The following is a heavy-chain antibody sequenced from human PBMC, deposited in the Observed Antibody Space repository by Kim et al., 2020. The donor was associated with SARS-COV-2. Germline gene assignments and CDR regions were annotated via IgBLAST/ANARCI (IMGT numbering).Heavy chain of an antibody. D-gene: IGHD3-3*01. Sequence: GGSLRLSCAASGFTFSIYWMSWVRQAPGKGLEWVANIKEDGSVKQYVDSVKGRFTISKDNAENSLFLHMNTLRADDTAVYYCATSVESGFGIWGRGTRVT. J-gene: IGHJ3*02. CDR3: ATSVESGFGI. CDR2: IKEDGSVK. CDR1: GFTFSIYW. V-gene: IGHV3-7*03.